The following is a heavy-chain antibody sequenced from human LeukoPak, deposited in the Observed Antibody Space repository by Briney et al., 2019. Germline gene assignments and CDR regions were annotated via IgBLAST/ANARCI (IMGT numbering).Heavy chain of an antibody. J-gene: IGHJ4*02. D-gene: IGHD1-1*01. CDR1: GFTFSSYA. Sequence: PGRSLRLSCAASGFTFSSYAMHWVRQAPGKGLEWVAVISYDGRNKYYADSVKGRFTISRDNSKNTLYLQMNSLRAEDTAVYYCAKSPWNSAHDYWGQGTLVTVSS. V-gene: IGHV3-30-3*02. CDR3: AKSPWNSAHDY. CDR2: ISYDGRNK.